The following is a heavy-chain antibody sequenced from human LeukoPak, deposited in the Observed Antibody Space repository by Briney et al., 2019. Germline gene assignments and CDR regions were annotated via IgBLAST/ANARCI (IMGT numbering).Heavy chain of an antibody. V-gene: IGHV1-18*01. CDR3: ARESPLRYFDDDAFDI. Sequence: ASVKVSCKASGYTFTSYCISWVRQAPGQALEWMGWISAYNGNTNYAQKLQGRVTMTTDTSTSTAYMELRSLRSDDTAVYYCARESPLRYFDDDAFDIWGQGTMVTVSS. CDR1: GYTFTSYC. J-gene: IGHJ3*02. D-gene: IGHD3-9*01. CDR2: ISAYNGNT.